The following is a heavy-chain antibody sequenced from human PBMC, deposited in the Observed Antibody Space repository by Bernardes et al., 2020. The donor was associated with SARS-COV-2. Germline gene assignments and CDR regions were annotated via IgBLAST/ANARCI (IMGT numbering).Heavy chain of an antibody. J-gene: IGHJ4*02. CDR2: LRCSGGDT. D-gene: IGHD5-18*01. Sequence: GSLRLSCAASGFTFSNHAISWVRQAPGKGLEWVSGLRCSGGDTYYADSVKGRFTISRDNSKNTLYLEMNRLRAEDTALSYCSRAKYDSLEFYFDYWGQGTLVTVSS. CDR1: GFTFSNHA. CDR3: SRAKYDSLEFYFDY. V-gene: IGHV3-23*01.